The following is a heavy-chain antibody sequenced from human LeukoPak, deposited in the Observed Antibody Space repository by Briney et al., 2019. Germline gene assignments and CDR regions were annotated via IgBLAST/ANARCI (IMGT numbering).Heavy chain of an antibody. D-gene: IGHD1-26*01. CDR3: ARDLKLYSGSYPSRDY. CDR2: INSDGSST. J-gene: IGHJ4*02. CDR1: GFTFSSYW. V-gene: IGHV3-74*01. Sequence: GGSLRLSCAASGFTFSSYWMHWVRQAPGKGLVWVSHINSDGSSTSYADSVKGRFTISRDNAKNTLYLQMNSLRAEDTAVYYCARDLKLYSGSYPSRDYWGQGTLVTVSS.